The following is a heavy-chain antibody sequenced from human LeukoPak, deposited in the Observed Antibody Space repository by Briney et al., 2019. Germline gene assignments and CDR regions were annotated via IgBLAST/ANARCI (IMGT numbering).Heavy chain of an antibody. Sequence: SETLSLTCTVSGDSLTSHFWRWIRQAPGKELDRIGYINAGGSTNSNPSLWSRVTISVDTSKNQFSLKLSSVTAADTAVYYCARGDYVWDYYGMDVWGQGTTVTVSS. CDR1: GDSLTSHF. CDR3: ARGDYVWDYYGMDV. V-gene: IGHV4-4*09. D-gene: IGHD4-17*01. J-gene: IGHJ6*02. CDR2: INAGGST.